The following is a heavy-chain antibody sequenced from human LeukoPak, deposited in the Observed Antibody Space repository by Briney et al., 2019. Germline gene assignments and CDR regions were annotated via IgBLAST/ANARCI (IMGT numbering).Heavy chain of an antibody. CDR1: GFTFRDYT. J-gene: IGHJ4*02. CDR2: IDKGGTYI. CDR3: AREVLLLVEPAANTVDY. Sequence: GGSLRLSCAASGFTFRDYTINWVRQAPGKGLEWVSAIDKGGTYIKYADSVKGRFTVSRDNGKNSLFLQMNNLRLEDTAVYFCAREVLLLVEPAANTVDYWGQGTRVTVSS. V-gene: IGHV3-21*01. D-gene: IGHD2-2*01.